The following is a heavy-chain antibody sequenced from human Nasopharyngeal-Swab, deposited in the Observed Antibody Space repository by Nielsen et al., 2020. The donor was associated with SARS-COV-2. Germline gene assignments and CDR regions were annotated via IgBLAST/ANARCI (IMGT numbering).Heavy chain of an antibody. CDR2: IYYSGST. J-gene: IGHJ4*02. V-gene: IGHV4-39*01. D-gene: IGHD1-26*01. CDR1: GGSISSSSYY. Sequence: GSLRLSCTVSGGSISSSSYYWGWTRQPPGKGLEWIGSIYYSGSTYYNPSLKSRVTISVDTSKNQFSLKLSSVTAADTAVYYCARHRPHYVQWELPTYYFDYWGQGTLVTVSS. CDR3: ARHRPHYVQWELPTYYFDY.